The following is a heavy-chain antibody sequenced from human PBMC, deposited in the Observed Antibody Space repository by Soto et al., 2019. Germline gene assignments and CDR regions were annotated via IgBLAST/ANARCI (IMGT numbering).Heavy chain of an antibody. V-gene: IGHV1-2*02. CDR1: GYTFTDYY. D-gene: IGHD3-22*01. CDR3: AKYLGGMIVVVITTFAPSGAFDI. Sequence: ASVKVSCKTSGYTFTDYYMHCVLQSPVQWFDWVGGINPKSGGPKYVPKFQGRVTVTRDTSTSTAYMELNRLTSDDTAVYYCAKYLGGMIVVVITTFAPSGAFDIWGQGTMVTVSS. CDR2: INPKSGGP. J-gene: IGHJ3*02.